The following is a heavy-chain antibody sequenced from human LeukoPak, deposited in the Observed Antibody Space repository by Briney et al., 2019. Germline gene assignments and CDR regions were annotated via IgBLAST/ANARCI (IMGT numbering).Heavy chain of an antibody. CDR1: GFTFSPHA. V-gene: IGHV3-33*08. D-gene: IGHD2-2*02. J-gene: IGHJ3*02. CDR3: ARVIYAGAFDI. CDR2: TWYDGSNE. Sequence: PGRSLRLSCAASGFTFSPHAMHWVRQAPGKGLEWVATTWYDGSNEYYADSVKGRFTISRDNSKNTLYLQMNSLRAEDTAVYYCARVIYAGAFDIWGQGTMVTVSS.